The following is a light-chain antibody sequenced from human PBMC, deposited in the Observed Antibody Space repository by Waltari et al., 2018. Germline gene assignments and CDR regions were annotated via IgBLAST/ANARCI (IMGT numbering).Light chain of an antibody. J-gene: IGKJ2*01. CDR2: SLS. V-gene: IGKV2-40*01. CDR1: QSLLNSDDGFTY. CDR3: MQRLEFPYT. Sequence: DIVMTQTPLSLPVTPGEPASISCASSQSLLNSDDGFTYLDWFLQKPGQSPQFLIYSLSSRASGVPDRFSGTGSGSSFSLKISRVEAEDVGIYYCMQRLEFPYTFGQGTRL.